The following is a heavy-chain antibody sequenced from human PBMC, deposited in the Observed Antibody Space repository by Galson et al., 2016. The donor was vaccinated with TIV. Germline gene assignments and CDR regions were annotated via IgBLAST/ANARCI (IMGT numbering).Heavy chain of an antibody. D-gene: IGHD2/OR15-2a*01. Sequence: SVKVSCKVSGNSLNELVIHWVRQAPGKGLEWMGGFDPEVGRTIYAQKLQGRVTMTADTSTDTAYMELGSLRFEDTAVYYCATVAWFPGLSLDNWGQGTLVTVS. V-gene: IGHV1-24*01. CDR2: FDPEVGRT. CDR1: GNSLNELV. CDR3: ATVAWFPGLSLDN. J-gene: IGHJ4*02.